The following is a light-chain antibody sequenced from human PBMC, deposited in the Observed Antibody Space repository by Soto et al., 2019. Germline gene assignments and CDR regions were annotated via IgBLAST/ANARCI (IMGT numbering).Light chain of an antibody. CDR1: SSDVGVYRY. V-gene: IGLV2-11*01. Sequence: QSALTQPRSVCGSPGQSVTISCTGTSSDVGVYRYVSWYQQHPGKVPKLMMYDVTTRPSGIPDRFSGSKSGNTASLTISGLQAEDEADYYCFSYAGGYTFVFGTGTKVTVL. CDR2: DVT. CDR3: FSYAGGYTFV. J-gene: IGLJ1*01.